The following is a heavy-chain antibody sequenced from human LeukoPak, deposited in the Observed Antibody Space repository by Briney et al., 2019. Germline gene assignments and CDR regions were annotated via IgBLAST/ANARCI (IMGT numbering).Heavy chain of an antibody. D-gene: IGHD5-18*01. Sequence: PGGSLRLSCAASGFTFSSYWMHWVRQAPGKGLEWVSVIYSGGSTYYADSVKGRFTISRDNSKNTLYLQMNSLRAEDTAVYYCARGYGDNYGYSYNWFDPWGQGTLVTVSS. J-gene: IGHJ5*02. CDR3: ARGYGDNYGYSYNWFDP. V-gene: IGHV3-66*01. CDR2: IYSGGST. CDR1: GFTFSSYW.